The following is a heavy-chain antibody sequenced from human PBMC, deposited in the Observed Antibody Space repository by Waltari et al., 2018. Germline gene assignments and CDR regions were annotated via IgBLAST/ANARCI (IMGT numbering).Heavy chain of an antibody. CDR1: GDFLNSNSW. Sequence: QVQLPQSGPGLVEPSGTLSLSYSCPGDFLNSNSWWSWVRQSPEKGLEWIGQIHRSGRTNYNPSFESRVTISADTSNNHFSLRLTSTTAADTAMYYCARDRGIGLFLDSWGQGTLVTVSP. V-gene: IGHV4-4*02. J-gene: IGHJ1*01. CDR2: IHRSGRT. CDR3: ARDRGIGLFLDS. D-gene: IGHD1-26*01.